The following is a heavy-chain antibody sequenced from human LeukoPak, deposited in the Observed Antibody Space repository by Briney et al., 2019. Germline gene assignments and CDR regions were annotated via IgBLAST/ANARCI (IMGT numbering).Heavy chain of an antibody. Sequence: EASVKVSCKASGGTFSSYAISWVRQAPGQGLEWMGRIIPILGIANYAQKFQGRVTITADKSTSTACMELSSLRSEDTAVYYCARDEGYYFDYWGQGTLVTVSS. CDR3: ARDEGYYFDY. V-gene: IGHV1-69*04. J-gene: IGHJ4*02. CDR2: IIPILGIA. CDR1: GGTFSSYA.